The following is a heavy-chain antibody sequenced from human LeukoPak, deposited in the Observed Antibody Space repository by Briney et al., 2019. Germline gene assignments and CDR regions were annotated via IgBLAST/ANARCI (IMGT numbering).Heavy chain of an antibody. D-gene: IGHD3-10*01. V-gene: IGHV3-53*01. Sequence: QAGGPLRLSCAASGFTVSSNYMSWVRQAPGKGLEWVSVIYSGGSTYYADSVKGRFTISRDNSKNTLYLQMNSLRAEDTAVYYCARDLGSEIDYWGQGTLVTVSS. J-gene: IGHJ4*02. CDR3: ARDLGSEIDY. CDR2: IYSGGST. CDR1: GFTVSSNY.